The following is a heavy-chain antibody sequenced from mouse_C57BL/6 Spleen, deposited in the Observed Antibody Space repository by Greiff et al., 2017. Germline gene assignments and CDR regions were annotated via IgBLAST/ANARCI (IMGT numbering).Heavy chain of an antibody. V-gene: IGHV1-55*01. CDR3: ARSDGYFDY. J-gene: IGHJ2*01. D-gene: IGHD2-3*01. CDR1: GSTFTSYW. Sequence: QVQLQQPGAELVKPGASVTMSCKASGSTFTSYWITCVQQRPGPGLEWIGDIYPGSGSTNYNEKFKSKATLTVDTSSSTAYMQLSSLTSEDSAVYYCARSDGYFDYWGQGTTLTVSS. CDR2: IYPGSGST.